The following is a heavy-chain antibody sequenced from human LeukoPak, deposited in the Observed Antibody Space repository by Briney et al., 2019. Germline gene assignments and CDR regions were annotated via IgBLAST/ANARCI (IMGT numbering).Heavy chain of an antibody. D-gene: IGHD3-10*01. CDR3: ARVGRELLWFGELSPNYYYYYMDV. V-gene: IGHV1-18*01. J-gene: IGHJ6*03. Sequence: ASVKVSCKASGYTFTSYGISWVRQAPGQGLEWMGWISAYDGNTNYAQKLQGRVTMTTDTSTSTAYMELRSLRSDDTAVYYCARVGRELLWFGELSPNYYYYYMDVWGKGTTVTISS. CDR2: ISAYDGNT. CDR1: GYTFTSYG.